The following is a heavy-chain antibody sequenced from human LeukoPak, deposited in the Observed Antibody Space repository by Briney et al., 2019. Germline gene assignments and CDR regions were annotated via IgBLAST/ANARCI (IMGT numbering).Heavy chain of an antibody. V-gene: IGHV3-30*04. Sequence: PGGSLRLSCAASGFTFSSYAMHWVRQAPGKGLEWVAVISYDGSNKYYADSVKGRFTISRDNSKNTLYLQMNSLRAEDTAVYYWARPSRGGNGVENYYYYMDVWGKGTTVTDSS. CDR2: ISYDGSNK. J-gene: IGHJ6*03. CDR3: ARPSRGGNGVENYYYYMDV. D-gene: IGHD2-15*01. CDR1: GFTFSSYA.